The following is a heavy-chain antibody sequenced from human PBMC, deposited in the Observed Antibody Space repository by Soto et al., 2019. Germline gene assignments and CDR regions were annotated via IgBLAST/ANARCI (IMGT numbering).Heavy chain of an antibody. J-gene: IGHJ6*02. Sequence: QVQLQESGPGLVKPSQTLSLTCTVSGGSIRSGGYYWSWIRQRPGKGLEWIGYLSYSGSTYYNPSLKSRVTISVDTSKNQFFLKLNSVTAADTAVYYCARDRGDLGTGMDVCGQGTTVSVSS. CDR1: GGSIRSGGYY. CDR3: ARDRGDLGTGMDV. D-gene: IGHD7-27*01. CDR2: LSYSGST. V-gene: IGHV4-31*03.